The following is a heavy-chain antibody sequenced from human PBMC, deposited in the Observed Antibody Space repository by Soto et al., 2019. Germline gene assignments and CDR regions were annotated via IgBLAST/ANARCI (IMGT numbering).Heavy chain of an antibody. Sequence: GGSLRLSCAASGFTFSIAWMSWVRQAPGKGLEWVGRIKSKTDGGTTDYAAPVKGRFTISRDDSKNTLYLQMNSLKTEDTAVYYCTTDPHYYGSGSPDYWGQGTLVTVSS. J-gene: IGHJ4*02. CDR1: GFTFSIAW. D-gene: IGHD3-10*01. V-gene: IGHV3-15*01. CDR3: TTDPHYYGSGSPDY. CDR2: IKSKTDGGTT.